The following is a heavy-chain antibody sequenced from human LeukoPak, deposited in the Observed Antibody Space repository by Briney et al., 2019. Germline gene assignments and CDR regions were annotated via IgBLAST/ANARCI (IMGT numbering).Heavy chain of an antibody. V-gene: IGHV3-48*02. CDR3: ARHPIYGAHDYLDF. Sequence: GGSLRLSCAASGFTFSSYSMNWVRQAPGKGLEWVSYISSSSSTIYYADSVKGRFTISRDNAKNSLYLQMNSLRDEDTAVYYCARHPIYGAHDYLDFWGQGTLVAVSS. CDR2: ISSSSSTI. D-gene: IGHD4-17*01. J-gene: IGHJ4*02. CDR1: GFTFSSYS.